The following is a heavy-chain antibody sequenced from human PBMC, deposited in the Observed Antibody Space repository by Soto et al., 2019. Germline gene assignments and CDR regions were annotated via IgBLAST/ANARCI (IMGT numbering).Heavy chain of an antibody. CDR3: ARVGGLAARTFDY. J-gene: IGHJ4*02. V-gene: IGHV4-59*01. CDR1: GGSISDFY. CDR2: IYYSGST. Sequence: SETLSLTCTVSGGSISDFYWSWIRQPPGKGLEWIGYIYYSGSTNYNPSLKSRVTISVDTSKNQFSLNLRSMSPADTAVYYCARVGGLAARTFDYWGPGTLVTVSS. D-gene: IGHD6-6*01.